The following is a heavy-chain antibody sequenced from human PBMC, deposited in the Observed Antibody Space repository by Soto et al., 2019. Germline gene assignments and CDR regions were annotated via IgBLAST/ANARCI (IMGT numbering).Heavy chain of an antibody. CDR3: ARPVVYSGYDRVFFDD. J-gene: IGHJ4*02. CDR1: GFTFSSSW. Sequence: GSLRLSCAASGFTFSSSWMHWVRQAPGKGLVWVSRISSDGSSTNYADSVKGRFTISRDNAKNTLYLQMNSLRAEDTAVYYCARPVVYSGYDRVFFDDWGQGTLVTVSS. D-gene: IGHD5-12*01. CDR2: ISSDGSST. V-gene: IGHV3-74*01.